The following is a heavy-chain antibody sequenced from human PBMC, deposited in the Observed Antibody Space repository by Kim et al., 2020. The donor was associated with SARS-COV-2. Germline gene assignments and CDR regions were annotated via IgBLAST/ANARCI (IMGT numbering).Heavy chain of an antibody. CDR1: GGSISSGFYF. CDR3: ARVGDSGYETPNFYYFDY. D-gene: IGHD5-12*01. Sequence: SETLSLTCTVSGGSISSGFYFWSWIRQHPGKCLEWIGYIYYSGSTYYNPSLKSRVTISVDTSKNQFSLNLSSVTAADTAVYYCARVGDSGYETPNFYYFDYWGQGTLVTVSS. V-gene: IGHV4-31*03. CDR2: IYYSGST. J-gene: IGHJ4*02.